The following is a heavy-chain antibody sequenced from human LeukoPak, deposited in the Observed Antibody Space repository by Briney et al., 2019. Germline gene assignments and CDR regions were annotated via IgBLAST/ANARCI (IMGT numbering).Heavy chain of an antibody. Sequence: GASVKVSCKASGGTFSSYAISWVRQAPGQGLEWMGGIIPIFGTANYAQKFQGRVTITADESTSTAYMELSSLRSEDTAVYYCARGELWFGELPESLDYWGQGTLVTVSS. V-gene: IGHV1-69*13. CDR1: GGTFSSYA. J-gene: IGHJ4*02. CDR3: ARGELWFGELPESLDY. CDR2: IIPIFGTA. D-gene: IGHD3-10*01.